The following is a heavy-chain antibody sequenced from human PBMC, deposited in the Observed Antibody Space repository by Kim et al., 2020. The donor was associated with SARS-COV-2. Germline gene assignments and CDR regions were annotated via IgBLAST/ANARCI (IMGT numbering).Heavy chain of an antibody. CDR1: GGSITSSSYY. D-gene: IGHD3-22*01. CDR2: IYTSGST. Sequence: SETLSLTCTLSGGSITSSSYYWSWMRQPAGKGLEWIGRIYTSGSTNYNPSLKSRVAISVDSSNNQFSLKLTSVTAADTGVYYCASAYYYDSGGSLDYWGQGTLVTVAS. CDR3: ASAYYYDSGGSLDY. J-gene: IGHJ4*02. V-gene: IGHV4-61*02.